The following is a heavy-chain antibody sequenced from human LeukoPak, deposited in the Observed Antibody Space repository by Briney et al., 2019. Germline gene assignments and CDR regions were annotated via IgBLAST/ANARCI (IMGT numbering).Heavy chain of an antibody. V-gene: IGHV4-34*01. CDR1: GGSFSGYY. CDR3: ARAGRGGGMY. D-gene: IGHD2-15*01. J-gene: IGHJ4*02. Sequence: KPSETLSLTFAVYGGSFSGYYLSWIRQPPGKGLEWIGEINRSGSTDYSPPLKSRVTISVDTSKNRFSLGLSSVTAADTAVYYCARAGRGGGMYWGQGTLVTVSS. CDR2: INRSGST.